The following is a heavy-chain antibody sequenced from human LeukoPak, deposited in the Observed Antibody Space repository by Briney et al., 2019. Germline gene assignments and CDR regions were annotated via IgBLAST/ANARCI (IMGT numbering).Heavy chain of an antibody. D-gene: IGHD3-3*01. V-gene: IGHV3-64*01. Sequence: GGSLRLSCAASGFTFSSYAMHWVRQAPGKGLEYVSAISSNGGSTYYANSVKGRFTISRDNSKNTLYLQMGSLRAEDMAVYYCARDWGYDFWSGYLDYWGQGTLVTVSS. CDR1: GFTFSSYA. CDR2: ISSNGGST. J-gene: IGHJ4*02. CDR3: ARDWGYDFWSGYLDY.